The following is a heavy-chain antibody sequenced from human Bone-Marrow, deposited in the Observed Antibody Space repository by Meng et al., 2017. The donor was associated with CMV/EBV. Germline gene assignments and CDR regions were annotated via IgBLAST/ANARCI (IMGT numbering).Heavy chain of an antibody. CDR1: GFTVSSNY. CDR2: IYSGGST. Sequence: LSLTCAASGFTVSSNYMSWVRQAPGKGLEWVSVIYSGGSTYYADSVKGRFTISRDNAKNTLYLQMNSLRAEDTAVYYCAKGGWLAYYDFWSGYPNFDYWGQGTLVAASS. J-gene: IGHJ4*02. D-gene: IGHD3-3*01. V-gene: IGHV3-53*01. CDR3: AKGGWLAYYDFWSGYPNFDY.